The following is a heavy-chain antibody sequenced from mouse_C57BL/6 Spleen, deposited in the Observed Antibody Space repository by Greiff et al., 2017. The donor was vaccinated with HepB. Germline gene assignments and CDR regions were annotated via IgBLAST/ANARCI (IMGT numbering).Heavy chain of an antibody. CDR2: IWSGGST. D-gene: IGHD2-5*01. Sequence: QVQLKESGPGLVQPSQSLSITCTVSGFSLTSYGVHWVRQSPGKGLEWLGVIWSGGSTDYNAAFISRLSISKDNSKSQVFFKMNSLQADDTAIYYCARNSGAYYSNLYAMDYWGQGTSVTVSS. J-gene: IGHJ4*01. CDR1: GFSLTSYG. CDR3: ARNSGAYYSNLYAMDY. V-gene: IGHV2-2*01.